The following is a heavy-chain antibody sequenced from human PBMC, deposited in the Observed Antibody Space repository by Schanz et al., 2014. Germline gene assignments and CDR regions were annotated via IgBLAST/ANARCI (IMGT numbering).Heavy chain of an antibody. D-gene: IGHD3-3*01. CDR1: GFTFSSYW. V-gene: IGHV3-48*01. Sequence: EVHLLESGGGLVPPGGSLRLSCAASGFTFSSYWMHWVRQVPGKGLEWVSYVSRSTPDIYYADSVKGRFTMSRDNAKNSVFLQMNSLRAEDTAVYYCVRDSFFAFDYWGQGTLVTVSS. J-gene: IGHJ4*02. CDR2: VSRSTPDI. CDR3: VRDSFFAFDY.